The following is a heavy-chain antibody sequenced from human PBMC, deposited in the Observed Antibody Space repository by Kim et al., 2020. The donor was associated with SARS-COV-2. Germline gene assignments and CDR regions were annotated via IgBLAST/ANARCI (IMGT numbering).Heavy chain of an antibody. CDR1: GYTFTSYA. D-gene: IGHD3-3*01. CDR2: INAGNGNT. V-gene: IGHV1-3*01. CDR3: ARDYDFWSGYNEGFDP. J-gene: IGHJ5*02. Sequence: ASVKVSCKASGYTFTSYAMHWVRQAPGQRLEWMGWINAGNGNTKYSQKFQGRVTITRDTSASTAYMELSSLRSEDTAVYYCARDYDFWSGYNEGFDPWGQGTLVTVSS.